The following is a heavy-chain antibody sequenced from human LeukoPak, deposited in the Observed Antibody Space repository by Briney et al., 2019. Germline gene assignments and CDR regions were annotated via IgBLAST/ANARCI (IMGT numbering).Heavy chain of an antibody. J-gene: IGHJ4*02. CDR1: GFTFSSYG. D-gene: IGHD5-18*01. CDR3: AKDLSTMVTKGYYFDY. CDR2: ISGGGSST. V-gene: IGHV3-23*01. Sequence: GGSLRLSCAASGFTFSSYGMTWVRQAPGKGLEWVSSISGGGSSTYYADSVKGRFTISRDTSKNTLYLQMNSLRAEDTAVYYCAKDLSTMVTKGYYFDYWGQGTLVTVSS.